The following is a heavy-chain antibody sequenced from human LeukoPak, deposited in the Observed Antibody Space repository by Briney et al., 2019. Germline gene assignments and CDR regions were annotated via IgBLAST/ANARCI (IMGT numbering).Heavy chain of an antibody. CDR1: GFTFNGYA. CDR2: ISPTGAGT. D-gene: IGHD2-2*02. Sequence: PGGSLRLSCPASGFTFNGYAMSWVRQAPGKGLEWVSAISPTGAGTYYADSVKGLFTISRDNSKNTLYLQMNSLRAEDTAVYYCAKYTERAFNIWGQGTMTTVSS. CDR3: AKYTERAFNI. J-gene: IGHJ3*02. V-gene: IGHV3-23*01.